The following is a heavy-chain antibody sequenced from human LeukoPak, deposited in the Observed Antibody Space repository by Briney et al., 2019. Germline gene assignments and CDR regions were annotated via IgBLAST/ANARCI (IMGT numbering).Heavy chain of an antibody. D-gene: IGHD3-22*01. CDR3: ARDSPTYYYDSSGYFDAFDI. J-gene: IGHJ3*02. CDR2: IYYSGST. CDR1: GGSISSSSYY. V-gene: IGHV4-39*07. Sequence: SETLSLTCTVSGGSISSSSYYWGWIRQPPGKGLEWIGSIYYSGSTYYNPSLKSRVTISVDTSKNQFSLKLSSVTAADTAVYYCARDSPTYYYDSSGYFDAFDIWGQGTMVTVSS.